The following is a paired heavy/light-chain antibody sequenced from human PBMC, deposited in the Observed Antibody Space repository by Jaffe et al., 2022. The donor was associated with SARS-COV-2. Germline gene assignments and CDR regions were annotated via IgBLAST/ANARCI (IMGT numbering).Light chain of an antibody. CDR1: QSVLYSSNNKNY. Sequence: DIVMTQSPDSLAVSLGERATINCKSSQSVLYSSNNKNYLAWYQQKPGQPPKLLIYWASTRESGVPDRFSGSGSGTDFTLTISSLQAEDVAVYYCQQYCSTPPTFGQGTKVEIK. CDR3: QQYCSTPPT. V-gene: IGKV4-1*01. J-gene: IGKJ1*01. CDR2: WAS.
Heavy chain of an antibody. D-gene: IGHD4-17*01. CDR1: GFTFSSYC. Sequence: EVQLVESGGGLVQPGGSLRLSCAASGFTFSSYCMSWVRQAPGKGLEWVANIKQDGSEKYYVDSVKGRFTISRDNARNSLYLQMSSLRPEDTAVYYCVRDDYGDPLLFEYWGQGTLVTVSS. V-gene: IGHV3-7*01. J-gene: IGHJ4*02. CDR3: VRDDYGDPLLFEY. CDR2: IKQDGSEK.